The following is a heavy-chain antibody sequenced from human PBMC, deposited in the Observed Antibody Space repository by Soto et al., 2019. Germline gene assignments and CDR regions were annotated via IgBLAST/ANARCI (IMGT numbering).Heavy chain of an antibody. CDR3: VKERYAQLWLEDYGMDV. J-gene: IGHJ6*02. CDR2: ISYDGTDK. CDR1: GFTFSSYG. Sequence: QPGGSLRLSCAASGFTFSSYGIHWVRQAPGEGLEWVALISYDGTDKYYADSVKGRFTISRDNSKNTLYLQMSSLGPEDTAVYYCVKERYAQLWLEDYGMDVWGQGTTVTVSS. D-gene: IGHD5-18*01. V-gene: IGHV3-30*18.